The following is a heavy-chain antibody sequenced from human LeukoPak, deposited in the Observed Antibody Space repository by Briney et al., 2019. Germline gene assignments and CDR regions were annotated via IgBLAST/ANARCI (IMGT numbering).Heavy chain of an antibody. V-gene: IGHV4-31*03. CDR1: GGSISSGGYY. Sequence: SQTLSLTCTVSGGSISSGGYYWSWIRPHPGKGLEWIGYIYYSGSTYYNPSLKSRVTISVDTSKNQFSLELSSVTAADTAVYYCGRAYGRGSIWFDPWGQGTLVTVSS. CDR3: GRAYGRGSIWFDP. CDR2: IYYSGST. D-gene: IGHD3-10*01. J-gene: IGHJ5*02.